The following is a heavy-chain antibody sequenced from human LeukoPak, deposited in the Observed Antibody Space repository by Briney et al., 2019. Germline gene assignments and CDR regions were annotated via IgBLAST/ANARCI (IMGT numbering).Heavy chain of an antibody. V-gene: IGHV1-69*04. CDR1: GGPHHTYA. CDR3: ARVGYTGGPLLYGMDV. Sequence: SVNDSCMSSGGPHHTYAISGVRLVPGQGLEWMGSVFTASEISTYAQRFLGRVTITADYSASTVYMEISGLRADDTATYYCARVGYTGGPLLYGMDVWGQGTTVTV. J-gene: IGHJ6*02. D-gene: IGHD3-16*02. CDR2: VFTASEIS.